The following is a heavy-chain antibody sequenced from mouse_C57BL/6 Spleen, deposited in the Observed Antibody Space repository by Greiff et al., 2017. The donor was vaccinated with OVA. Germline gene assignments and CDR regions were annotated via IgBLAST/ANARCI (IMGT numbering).Heavy chain of an antibody. J-gene: IGHJ2*01. Sequence: EVKLMESGGDLVKPGGSLKLSCAASGFTFSSYGMSWVRQTPDKRLEWVATISSGGSYTYYPDSVKGRFTISRDNAKNTLYLQMSSLKSEDTAMYYCARQANWVDYWGQGTTLTVSS. CDR3: ARQANWVDY. V-gene: IGHV5-6*01. D-gene: IGHD4-1*01. CDR1: GFTFSSYG. CDR2: ISSGGSYT.